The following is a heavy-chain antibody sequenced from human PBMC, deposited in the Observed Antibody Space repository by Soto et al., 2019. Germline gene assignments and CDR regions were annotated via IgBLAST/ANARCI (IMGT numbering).Heavy chain of an antibody. Sequence: PSETLSLTCAVSGGSISSGGYSWSWIRQPPGKGLEWIGYIYHSGSTYYNPSLKSRVIISVDRSKNQFSLKLSSVTAADTAVYYCARGTTMVRGVILGNWFDPWGQGTLVTVSS. CDR2: IYHSGST. CDR3: ARGTTMVRGVILGNWFDP. CDR1: GGSISSGGYS. V-gene: IGHV4-30-2*01. J-gene: IGHJ5*02. D-gene: IGHD3-10*01.